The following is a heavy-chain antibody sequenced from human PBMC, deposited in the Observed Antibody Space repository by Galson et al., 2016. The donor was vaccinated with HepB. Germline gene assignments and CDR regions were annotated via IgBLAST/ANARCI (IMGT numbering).Heavy chain of an antibody. CDR3: ATQGHHPCDY. CDR2: INAGNGDT. D-gene: IGHD1-14*01. J-gene: IGHJ4*02. CDR1: GYSFSYYA. V-gene: IGHV1-3*01. Sequence: SVKVSCKASGYSFSYYAMHWVRQAPGQRLEWMGWINAGNGDTKYSQKFQGRVTITRDTSASTAYMEMSSLTSEDTAVYFCATQGHHPCDYWGQGTLVTVSS.